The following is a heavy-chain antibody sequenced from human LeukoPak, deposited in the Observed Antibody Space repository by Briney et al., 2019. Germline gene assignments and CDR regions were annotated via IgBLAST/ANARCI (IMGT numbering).Heavy chain of an antibody. V-gene: IGHV5-51*01. CDR2: IYPGDSDA. CDR3: ARVGAAVVGKFDY. D-gene: IGHD6-19*01. Sequence: GESLKISCKGSGYSFTTYWIGWVRQMPGKGLEWMGIIYPGDSDARYSPSFQGQVTMSVNKSISTAYLQWSSLKASDTAIYYCARVGAAVVGKFDYWGQGTLVIVSS. CDR1: GYSFTTYW. J-gene: IGHJ4*02.